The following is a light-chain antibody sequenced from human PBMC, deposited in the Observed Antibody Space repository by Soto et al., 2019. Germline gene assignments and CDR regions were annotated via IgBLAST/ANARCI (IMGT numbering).Light chain of an antibody. CDR1: QNINNY. CDR3: QQSHTTPYT. Sequence: DIQMTPSPSSLSASEGDRVTITCRASQNINNYLNWYQHKLGQAPKLLIYAASGLQSGVPSRFIGSGSGTDFTLTITSVQGEDFASYFCQQSHTTPYTFGRGTKLEV. V-gene: IGKV1-39*01. CDR2: AAS. J-gene: IGKJ2*01.